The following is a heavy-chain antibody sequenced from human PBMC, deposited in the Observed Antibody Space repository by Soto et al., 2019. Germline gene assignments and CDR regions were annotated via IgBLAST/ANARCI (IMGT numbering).Heavy chain of an antibody. J-gene: IGHJ1*01. V-gene: IGHV3-73*02. CDR3: TGGYCTGGTCYSGYFQH. Sequence: EVQLVQSGGGLVQPGGSLKLSCAASGFTFSGSTVHWVRQASGEGLQWVGRIRSKANDYATTYIASVKGRFTISRDDSRNTAYLKMSDLKTKDTAVYYCTGGYCTGGTCYSGYFQHWGQGALVTVFS. CDR2: IRSKANDYAT. CDR1: GFTFSGST. D-gene: IGHD2-15*01.